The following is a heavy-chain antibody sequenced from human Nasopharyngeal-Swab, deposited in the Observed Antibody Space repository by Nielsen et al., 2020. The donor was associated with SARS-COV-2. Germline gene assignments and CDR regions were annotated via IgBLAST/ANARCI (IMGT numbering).Heavy chain of an antibody. CDR3: AKERFYSGSGKYPRDFDY. CDR1: GFTFSNYD. D-gene: IGHD3-10*01. V-gene: IGHV3-30*18. Sequence: GGSLRLSCVASGFTFSNYDMHWVRQAPGKGLEWVAIISYDGSNKYHADSVKGRFTISKDNSKNTLYLQMSSMRADDTAVYYCAKERFYSGSGKYPRDFDYWGQGTLVTVSS. J-gene: IGHJ4*02. CDR2: ISYDGSNK.